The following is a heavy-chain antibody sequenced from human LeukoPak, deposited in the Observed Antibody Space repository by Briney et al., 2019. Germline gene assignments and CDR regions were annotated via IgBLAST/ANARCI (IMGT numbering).Heavy chain of an antibody. V-gene: IGHV1-24*01. CDR3: ATVRYYDTPGESDYFDF. Sequence: ASVKVSCRVSGYTLTKLSMHWVRQAPGKGLEWLGGFDPDTVETIYAQKFQGRVTMTEGTSTDTAYMDLSSLRSDDTAVYYCATVRYYDTPGESDYFDFWGQGTLVTVSS. J-gene: IGHJ4*02. CDR2: FDPDTVET. D-gene: IGHD3-16*01. CDR1: GYTLTKLS.